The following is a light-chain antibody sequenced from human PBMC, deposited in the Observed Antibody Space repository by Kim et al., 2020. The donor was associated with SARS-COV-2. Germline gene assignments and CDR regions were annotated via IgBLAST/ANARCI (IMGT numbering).Light chain of an antibody. J-gene: IGKJ5*01. CDR3: RQRGNWPIT. Sequence: EIVLTQSPATLSLSPGERATLSCRASQSVSSFLAWYQQKPGQAPRLLIYDASNRATGIPGRFSGSGSGTDFTLTISSLEPEDFAVYYCRQRGNWPITFGQGTRLEIK. CDR2: DAS. CDR1: QSVSSF. V-gene: IGKV3-11*01.